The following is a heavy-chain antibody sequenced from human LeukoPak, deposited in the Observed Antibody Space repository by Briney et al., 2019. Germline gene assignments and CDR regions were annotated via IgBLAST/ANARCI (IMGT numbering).Heavy chain of an antibody. CDR1: GISISSYY. V-gene: IGHV4-59*01. CDR2: IYYSGST. Sequence: SETLSLTCTVSGISISSYYWSWIRQPPGKGLEWIGYIYYSGSTNYNPSLKSRVTISVDTSKNQFSLKLRSVTAADTAVYYCASSGWYFDYWGQGTLVTVSS. D-gene: IGHD6-19*01. J-gene: IGHJ4*02. CDR3: ASSGWYFDY.